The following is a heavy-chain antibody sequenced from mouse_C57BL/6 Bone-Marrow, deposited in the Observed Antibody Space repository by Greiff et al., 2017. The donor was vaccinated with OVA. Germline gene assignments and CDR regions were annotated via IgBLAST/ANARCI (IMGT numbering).Heavy chain of an antibody. CDR3: ASLGDYPMDF. CDR2: IHPNSGST. Sequence: QVQLQQPGAELVKPGASVKLSCKASGYTFTSYWMHWVKQRPGQGLEWIGMIHPNSGSTNYNEKFKGKATLTVDKSSSTAYMQLSSLTSEDSAVYYCASLGDYPMDFWGQGTSVTVSS. J-gene: IGHJ4*01. CDR1: GYTFTSYW. V-gene: IGHV1-64*01.